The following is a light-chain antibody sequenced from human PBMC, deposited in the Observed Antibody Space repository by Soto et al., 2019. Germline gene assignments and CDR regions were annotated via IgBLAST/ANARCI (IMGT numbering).Light chain of an antibody. Sequence: QSVLTQPPSASGTPGQRVTISCSGSSSNIRSYTVNWYQQLPGTAPKLLMYNDNQRPSEVPDRFSGSKSGTSASLAISGLQSADEADYYCAAWDVSLNGFVFGTGTKLTVL. CDR1: SSNIRSYT. V-gene: IGLV1-44*01. J-gene: IGLJ1*01. CDR3: AAWDVSLNGFV. CDR2: NDN.